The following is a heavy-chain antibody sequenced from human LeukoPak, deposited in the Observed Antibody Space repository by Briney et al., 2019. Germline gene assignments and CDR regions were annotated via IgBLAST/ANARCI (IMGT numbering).Heavy chain of an antibody. CDR2: ISGSGGST. J-gene: IGHJ4*02. CDR1: GLTFRSYA. V-gene: IGHV3-23*01. Sequence: PGGSLRLSCAASGLTFRSYAMSWVRQAPGKGVEWVSGISGSGGSTYYADSVKGRFTISRDNSKNTLYLLMNSLRAEDTAVYCCAKGEYYFDYWGQGTLVTVSS. CDR3: AKGEYYFDY.